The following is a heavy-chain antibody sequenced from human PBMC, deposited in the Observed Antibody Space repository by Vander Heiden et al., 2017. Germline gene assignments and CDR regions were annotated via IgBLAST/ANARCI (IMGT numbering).Heavy chain of an antibody. Sequence: EVQLVESGGGVVQPGGSLRLSCAASGFTFSNYWMSWVRQAPGKGLEWMANIKKDGSEKYYVDSVKGRFTISRDNAKNSLYLQMKSLGAEDTAVYYCARSNGWYAGGLQHWGQGTLVTVSS. D-gene: IGHD6-19*01. CDR3: ARSNGWYAGGLQH. J-gene: IGHJ1*01. V-gene: IGHV3-7*01. CDR1: GFTFSNYW. CDR2: IKKDGSEK.